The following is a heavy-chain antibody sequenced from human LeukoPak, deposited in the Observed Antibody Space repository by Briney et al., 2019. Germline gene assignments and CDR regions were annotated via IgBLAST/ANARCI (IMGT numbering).Heavy chain of an antibody. V-gene: IGHV3-48*03. CDR3: ARDYASDY. Sequence: GGSLRLSCAASGFTFSRYEMNWVRQAPGKGLEWVSYISRSGDTIYFADSGKGRFTISRDNAKNSLYLQMSSLRAEDTAVYYCARDYASDYWGQGILVTVSS. CDR1: GFTFSRYE. D-gene: IGHD3-10*01. CDR2: ISRSGDTI. J-gene: IGHJ4*02.